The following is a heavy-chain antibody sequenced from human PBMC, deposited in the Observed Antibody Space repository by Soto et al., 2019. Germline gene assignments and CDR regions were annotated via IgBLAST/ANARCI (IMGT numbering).Heavy chain of an antibody. CDR2: ISDDGDKR. J-gene: IGHJ4*02. CDR3: AKPRVRMGGDNSLDF. Sequence: HPGGSLRLSCAASGFTFSSYAMHWVRQPPGKGLEWVALISDDGDKRYCADSVRGRLIISRDNSKDTLYLQMNSLGPDDTAVYFWAKPRVRMGGDNSLDFWGKEPRVTFSS. CDR1: GFTFSSYA. V-gene: IGHV3-30*18. D-gene: IGHD3-16*01.